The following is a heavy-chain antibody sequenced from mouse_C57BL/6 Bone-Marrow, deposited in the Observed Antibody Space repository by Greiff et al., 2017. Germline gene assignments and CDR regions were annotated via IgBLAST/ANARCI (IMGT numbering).Heavy chain of an antibody. CDR3: ARRGAAQATYYAMDY. J-gene: IGHJ4*01. CDR2: FHPYNDDT. Sequence: VQVVESGAELVKPGASVKMSCKASGYTFTTYPIEWMKQNHGKSLEWIGNFHPYNDDTKYNEKFKGKATLTVEKSSSKVYLELSRLTSDDSAVYYCARRGAAQATYYAMDYWGQGTSVTVSS. CDR1: GYTFTTYP. D-gene: IGHD3-2*02. V-gene: IGHV1-47*01.